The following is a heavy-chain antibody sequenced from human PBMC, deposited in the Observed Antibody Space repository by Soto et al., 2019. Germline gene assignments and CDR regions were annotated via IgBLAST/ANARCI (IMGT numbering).Heavy chain of an antibody. CDR3: ARGGYSYAFDY. Sequence: EVQLVESGGGLVQPGGSLRLSSAASGFTVSSNYMSCVRQAPGKGLEWVSVIYSGGSTYYADSVKGRFTISRDNSNNTLYLQMNSLRAEDTAVYYCARGGYSYAFDYWGQGTLVTVSS. CDR2: IYSGGST. J-gene: IGHJ4*02. CDR1: GFTVSSNY. D-gene: IGHD5-18*01. V-gene: IGHV3-66*01.